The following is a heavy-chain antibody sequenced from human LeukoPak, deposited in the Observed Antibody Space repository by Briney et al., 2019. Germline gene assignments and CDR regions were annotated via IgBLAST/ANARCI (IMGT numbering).Heavy chain of an antibody. CDR1: GGTFSSYA. J-gene: IGHJ4*02. V-gene: IGHV1-69*04. CDR2: IIPILGIA. D-gene: IGHD5-12*01. Sequence: ASVKVSCKASGGTFSSYAISWVRQAPGQGLEWMGRIIPILGIANYAQKFQGRVTITADKSTSTAYMELSSLRSEDTAVYYCARDLGYSGYVDYWGQGTLATVSS. CDR3: ARDLGYSGYVDY.